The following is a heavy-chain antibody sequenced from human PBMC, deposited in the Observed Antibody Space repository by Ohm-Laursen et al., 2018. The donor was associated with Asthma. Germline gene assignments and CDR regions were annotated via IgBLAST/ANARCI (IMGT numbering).Heavy chain of an antibody. V-gene: IGHV3-30*03. D-gene: IGHD3-3*01. CDR2: GGSYYDGGLK. CDR1: GYTFSRYS. J-gene: IGHJ4*02. CDR3: ARDVMEWYLPAFDF. Sequence: SLRLSCAASGYTFSRYSMHWVRQAPGKGLEWVAVGGSYYDGGLKYYADSVNGRFTVSRDDSKNTLYLQMNSLRPDDTAVYCCARDVMEWYLPAFDFWGQGTLVTVSS.